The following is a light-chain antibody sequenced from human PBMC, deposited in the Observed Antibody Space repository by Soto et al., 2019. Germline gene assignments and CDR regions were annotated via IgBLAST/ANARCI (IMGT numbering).Light chain of an antibody. J-gene: IGLJ1*01. V-gene: IGLV2-14*01. CDR1: SSDVGGYNY. Sequence: QSALTQPASVSGSPGQSITMSCTGTSSDVGGYNYVSWYQQHPDKAPKLMIYEVSNRPSGVSNRFSGSKSGNTASLTISGLQAEDEADYYCSSYTSSSTYVFATGTK. CDR3: SSYTSSSTYV. CDR2: EVS.